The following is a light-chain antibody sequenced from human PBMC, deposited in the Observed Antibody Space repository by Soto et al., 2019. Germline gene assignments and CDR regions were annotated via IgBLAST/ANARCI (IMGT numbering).Light chain of an antibody. CDR1: QDIITW. CDR3: HQSYSLPFT. J-gene: IGKJ3*01. Sequence: DIQMTQSPSYVSASEGDRVTITCRASQDIITWLAWFQQKPGKATRLLIYSASTLQRGVPSRFSENGSGTEFTLSISRRQPEDFPTHLCHQSYSLPFTVGPGTKVDV. V-gene: IGKV1-12*01. CDR2: SAS.